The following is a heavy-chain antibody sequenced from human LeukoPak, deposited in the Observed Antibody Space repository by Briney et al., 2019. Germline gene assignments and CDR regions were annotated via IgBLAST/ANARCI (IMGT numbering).Heavy chain of an antibody. J-gene: IGHJ4*02. V-gene: IGHV4-39*01. CDR2: IYYTGNT. CDR3: ARQTGSGLFTLP. D-gene: IGHD3/OR15-3a*01. Sequence: SETLSLTCTVSGGSISRSSYYWGWIRQSPGKGLEWIGSIYYTGNTYYNASLKSRVTISIDTSKNQISLRLTSVTATDTAMYYCARQTGSGLFTLPGGQGTLVTVSS. CDR1: GGSISRSSYY.